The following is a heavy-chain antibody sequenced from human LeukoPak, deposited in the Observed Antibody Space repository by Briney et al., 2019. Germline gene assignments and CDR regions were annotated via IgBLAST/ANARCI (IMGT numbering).Heavy chain of an antibody. Sequence: PGGSLRLSCAVSGLTVSTNYMSWVRQAPGKGLEWVSVIYSGATTYYADSVKGRFIISRDDPKNMVYLQMNSLRAEDTAVYYCAGGHGYAHVDYWGQGTLVAVSS. D-gene: IGHD5-18*01. CDR3: AGGHGYAHVDY. V-gene: IGHV3-66*01. J-gene: IGHJ4*02. CDR2: IYSGATT. CDR1: GLTVSTNY.